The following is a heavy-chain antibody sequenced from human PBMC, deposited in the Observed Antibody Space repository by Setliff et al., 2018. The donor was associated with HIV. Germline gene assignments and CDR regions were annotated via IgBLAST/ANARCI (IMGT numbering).Heavy chain of an antibody. J-gene: IGHJ5*02. Sequence: PSETLSLTCTVSGDSITNDDYYWGWIRQPPGKGLEWIAIIHYNGRTYYDPSLKSRVTIFVHTSKTQFYLKLRSVTASDRAVYYCSRYTSKVDWFDPWGQGTLVTVSS. V-gene: IGHV4-39*01. D-gene: IGHD2-2*02. CDR1: GDSITNDDYY. CDR2: IHYNGRT. CDR3: SRYTSKVDWFDP.